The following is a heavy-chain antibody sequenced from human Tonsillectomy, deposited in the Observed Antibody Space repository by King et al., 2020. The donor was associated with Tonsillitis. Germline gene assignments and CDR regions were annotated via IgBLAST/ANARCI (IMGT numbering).Heavy chain of an antibody. V-gene: IGHV3-21*01. CDR3: ARDEVAVAGNGDY. D-gene: IGHD6-19*01. Sequence: GQLVQSGGGLVKPGGSLRLSCAASGFTFSSYSMNWVRQAPGKGLEWVSSISSSSSYIYYADSVKGRFTISRDNAKNSLYLQMNSLRAEDTAVYYCARDEVAVAGNGDYWGQGTLVTVSS. J-gene: IGHJ4*02. CDR1: GFTFSSYS. CDR2: ISSSSSYI.